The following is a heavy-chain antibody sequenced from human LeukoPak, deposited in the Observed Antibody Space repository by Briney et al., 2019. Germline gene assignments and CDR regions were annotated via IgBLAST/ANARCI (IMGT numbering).Heavy chain of an antibody. D-gene: IGHD3-10*01. Sequence: PSETLSLTCTGSGGSVSSSTYYWGWIRQPPGRGLEWIGSIYYSGSTFYNASLKGRVIISVDTSKNQFCLKLSSVTAADTAVYYCASVYYYGSGSYFDYWGQGTLVTVSS. CDR2: IYYSGST. CDR3: ASVYYYGSGSYFDY. J-gene: IGHJ4*02. V-gene: IGHV4-39*01. CDR1: GGSVSSSTYY.